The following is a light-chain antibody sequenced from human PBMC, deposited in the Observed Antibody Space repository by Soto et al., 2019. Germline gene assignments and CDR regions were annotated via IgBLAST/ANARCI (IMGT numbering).Light chain of an antibody. CDR1: QGIRND. Sequence: AIQMTQSPSSLSASVGDRVTITCRASQGIRNDLGWYQQKPGKAPKLLIYAASSLQSGVPSRFSGSGSGTGFTLTIGSLQAEDFATYYCLQDYNYPFTFGGGTKVDIK. CDR3: LQDYNYPFT. J-gene: IGKJ4*01. CDR2: AAS. V-gene: IGKV1-6*01.